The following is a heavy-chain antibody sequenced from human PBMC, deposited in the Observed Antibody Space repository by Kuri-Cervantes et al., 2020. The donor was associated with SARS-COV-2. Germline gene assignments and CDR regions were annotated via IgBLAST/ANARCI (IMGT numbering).Heavy chain of an antibody. CDR1: GGSISSYY. D-gene: IGHD3-3*01. CDR3: ARHGFDFWSGYARTYYYYYGMDV. CDR2: IYYSGST. Sequence: SETLPLTCTVSGGSISSYYWSWIRQPPGKGLEWIGYIYYSGSTNYNPSLKSRVTISVDTSKNQFSLRLSSVTAADTAVYYCARHGFDFWSGYARTYYYYYGMDVWGQGTTVTVSS. V-gene: IGHV4-59*08. J-gene: IGHJ6*02.